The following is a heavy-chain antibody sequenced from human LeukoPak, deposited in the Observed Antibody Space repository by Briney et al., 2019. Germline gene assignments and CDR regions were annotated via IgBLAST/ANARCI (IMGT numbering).Heavy chain of an antibody. CDR3: ARAYDFWSGYSDY. CDR1: GYPFTSYG. D-gene: IGHD3-3*01. V-gene: IGHV1-18*01. J-gene: IGHJ4*02. Sequence: ASVKVSCKASGYPFTSYGVSWVRQAPGQGLEWMGWISTYNGNTNYAQNLQGRVTMTTDTSTSTAYMELRSLRSDDTAVYYSARAYDFWSGYSDYWGQGTLVTVSS. CDR2: ISTYNGNT.